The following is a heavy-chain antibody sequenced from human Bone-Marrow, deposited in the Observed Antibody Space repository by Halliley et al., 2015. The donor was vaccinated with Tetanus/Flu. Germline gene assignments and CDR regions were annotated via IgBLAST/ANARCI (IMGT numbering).Heavy chain of an antibody. V-gene: IGHV4-59*01. Sequence: TLSLTCTVSVGSIVNYYWSWIRQPPGKGLEWIGCIYYNGNTNYNPSLKSRVTISVDTSKNQFSLKLSSVTAADTAVYYCARAWQPAGPLYHYYYYGMDVWGHGTTVTVSS. CDR3: ARAWQPAGPLYHYYYYGMDV. CDR1: VGSIVNYY. CDR2: IYYNGNT. J-gene: IGHJ6*02. D-gene: IGHD6-13*01.